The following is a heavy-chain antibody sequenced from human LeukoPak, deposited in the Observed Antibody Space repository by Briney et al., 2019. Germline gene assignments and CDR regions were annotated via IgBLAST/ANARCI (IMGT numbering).Heavy chain of an antibody. J-gene: IGHJ6*03. V-gene: IGHV1-69*01. CDR2: IIPIFGTA. Sequence: GASVKVSCKASGGTFSSYAISWVRQAPGQGLEWMGGIIPIFGTANYAQKFQGRVTITADESTSTAYMELSSLRSEDTAVYYCARGIAEAAAGTAYYYYYYMDVWGKGTTATVSS. CDR1: GGTFSSYA. D-gene: IGHD6-13*01. CDR3: ARGIAEAAAGTAYYYYYYMDV.